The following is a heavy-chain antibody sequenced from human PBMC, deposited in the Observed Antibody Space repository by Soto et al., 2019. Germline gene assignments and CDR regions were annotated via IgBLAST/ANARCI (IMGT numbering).Heavy chain of an antibody. CDR1: GDIFSGYS. CDR3: ARDLGTGYDSGDY. CDR2: IIPLFGST. J-gene: IGHJ4*02. V-gene: IGHV1-69*12. D-gene: IGHD5-12*01. Sequence: QVQLVQSGAEVKKPGSSVKVSCTASGDIFSGYSISWVRQAPGQGLEWMGGIIPLFGSTNYAPKFQGRVTLTADQATNTGYMELSSLKSEVTAVYYCARDLGTGYDSGDYWGQGTLVTVSS.